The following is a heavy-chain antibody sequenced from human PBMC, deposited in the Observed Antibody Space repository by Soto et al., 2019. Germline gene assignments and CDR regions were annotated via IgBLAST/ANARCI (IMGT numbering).Heavy chain of an antibody. V-gene: IGHV3-53*01. Sequence: PGGSLRLSCAASGFTVSSNYMSWVRQAPGKGLEWVSVIYSGGSTYYADSVKGRFTISRDNSKNTLYLQMNSLRAEDTALYYCARVDRSGYLGMYYFDTWGQGTQVTVSS. J-gene: IGHJ4*02. CDR2: IYSGGST. CDR3: ARVDRSGYLGMYYFDT. D-gene: IGHD3-22*01. CDR1: GFTVSSNY.